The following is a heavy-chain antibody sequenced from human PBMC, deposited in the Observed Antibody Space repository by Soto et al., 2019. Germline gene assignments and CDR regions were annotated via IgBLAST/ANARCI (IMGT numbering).Heavy chain of an antibody. Sequence: EVQLVESGGGLVKPGESLRLSCAASGFTFTNAWMNWVRQAPGKGLEWVGRIRSKTDGGTPDYAAPVKGRFTISRDYSKNTLYVQMNSLKTEDTAIYYCTTEKGYWGQGTLVTVSS. V-gene: IGHV3-15*07. CDR1: GFTFTNAW. CDR2: IRSKTDGGTP. J-gene: IGHJ4*02. CDR3: TTEKGY.